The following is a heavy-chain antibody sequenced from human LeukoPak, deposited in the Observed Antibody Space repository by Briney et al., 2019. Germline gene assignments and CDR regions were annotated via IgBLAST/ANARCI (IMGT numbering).Heavy chain of an antibody. CDR1: GFTFSSYA. J-gene: IGHJ4*02. D-gene: IGHD6-19*01. CDR3: AKDQQWLVLGGVDY. CDR2: ISGSGGST. V-gene: IGHV3-23*01. Sequence: PGGSLRLSCAASGFTFSSYAMSWVRQAPGKGLEWVSAISGSGGSTYYADSVKGRFTISRDNSKNTLYLQMNSLRAEDTAVYYCAKDQQWLVLGGVDYWGQGTLVTVSS.